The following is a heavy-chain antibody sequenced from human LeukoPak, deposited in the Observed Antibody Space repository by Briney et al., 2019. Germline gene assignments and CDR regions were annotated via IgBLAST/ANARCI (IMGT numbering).Heavy chain of an antibody. D-gene: IGHD3-3*01. CDR1: GDSITSPGYY. V-gene: IGHV4-39*01. CDR2: IYYTGSP. CDR3: TRLHDFFSDYGMVDF. Sequence: PSETLSLTCTVSGDSITSPGYYWGWIRQPPGQGLEWIANIYYTGSPFYNPTLRSRVTISVDTSKNQFSLRLNSVTAADTALYYCTRLHDFFSDYGMVDFWGQGTLVTVSP. J-gene: IGHJ4*02.